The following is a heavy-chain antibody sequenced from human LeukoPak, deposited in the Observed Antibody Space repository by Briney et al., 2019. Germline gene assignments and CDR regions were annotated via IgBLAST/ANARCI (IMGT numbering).Heavy chain of an antibody. CDR2: INSDGSST. V-gene: IGHV3-74*01. CDR1: GFTFSSYS. D-gene: IGHD1-1*01. Sequence: SGGSLRLSCAASGFTFSSYSMYWVRQAPGKGLVWVSRINSDGSSTSYADSVKGRFTISRDNAKNTLYLQMNSLRAEDTAVYYCARENWNDALDYWGQGTLVTVSS. CDR3: ARENWNDALDY. J-gene: IGHJ4*02.